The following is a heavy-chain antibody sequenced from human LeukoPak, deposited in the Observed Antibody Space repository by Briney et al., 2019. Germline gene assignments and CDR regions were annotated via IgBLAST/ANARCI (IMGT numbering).Heavy chain of an antibody. V-gene: IGHV3-33*01. D-gene: IGHD2-15*01. CDR3: GSDGGPGWHIDY. J-gene: IGHJ4*02. Sequence: GGSLKLSCAASGFTFSSYGMHWVRQAPGKGLEWVAVIWYDGSNKYYADSVKGRFTISKDNSKNTLYLQMSSLRAEDTAVYYCGSDGGPGWHIDYWGQGTLVTVSP. CDR2: IWYDGSNK. CDR1: GFTFSSYG.